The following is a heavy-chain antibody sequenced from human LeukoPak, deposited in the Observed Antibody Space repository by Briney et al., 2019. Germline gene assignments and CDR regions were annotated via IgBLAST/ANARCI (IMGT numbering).Heavy chain of an antibody. Sequence: ASVKVSCKASGYTFTGYYMNWVRQAPGQGLEWMGIMHPTGDSTNYAQKFQGRVTLTRDTSTGTFYMELSSLTSEDTAVYYCARHDFDLPMIYSFFVHWGQGTLVTVSS. J-gene: IGHJ5*02. D-gene: IGHD3-3*01. CDR3: ARHDFDLPMIYSFFVH. CDR1: GYTFTGYY. V-gene: IGHV1-46*01. CDR2: MHPTGDST.